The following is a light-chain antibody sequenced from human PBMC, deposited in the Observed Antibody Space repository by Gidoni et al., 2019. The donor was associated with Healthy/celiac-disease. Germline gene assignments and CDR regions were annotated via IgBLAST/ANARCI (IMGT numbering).Light chain of an antibody. V-gene: IGKV3-20*01. CDR3: QRFGN. CDR1: QSISSSQ. Sequence: IVLTQSPGTLSLSPGQSATLSCRASQSISSSQLAWYQQKPGQAPRPLMYGASSRATGIPDRFSGSGSGTDFTLTISRLEPEDFAVYYCQRFGNFGGGTKVE. J-gene: IGKJ4*01. CDR2: GAS.